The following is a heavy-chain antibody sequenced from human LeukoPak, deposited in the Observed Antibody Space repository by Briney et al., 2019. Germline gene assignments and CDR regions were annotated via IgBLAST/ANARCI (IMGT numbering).Heavy chain of an antibody. V-gene: IGHV1-69*05. CDR3: ASETRYYGSGSYHYYYYMDV. CDR1: GGTFSSYA. CDR2: IIPIFGTA. Sequence: SVKVSCKPSGGTFSSYAIRWVRQAPGPGLEWMGGIIPIFGTANYAQKFQGRVTITTDESTSTAYMELSSLRSEDTAVYYCASETRYYGSGSYHYYYYMDVWGKGTTVTVSS. D-gene: IGHD3-10*01. J-gene: IGHJ6*03.